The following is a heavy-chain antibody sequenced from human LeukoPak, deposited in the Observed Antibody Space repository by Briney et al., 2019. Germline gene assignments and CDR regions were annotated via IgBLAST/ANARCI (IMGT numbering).Heavy chain of an antibody. J-gene: IGHJ4*02. CDR1: GFTVSSNY. Sequence: GGSLRLSCAASGFTVSSNYMSWVRQAPGKGLEWVSVIYSGGSTYYADSVKGRFTISRDNSKNTLYLQMNSLGAEDTAVYYCARTGIAVAGMFNWGQGTLVTVSS. V-gene: IGHV3-53*01. CDR2: IYSGGST. CDR3: ARTGIAVAGMFN. D-gene: IGHD6-19*01.